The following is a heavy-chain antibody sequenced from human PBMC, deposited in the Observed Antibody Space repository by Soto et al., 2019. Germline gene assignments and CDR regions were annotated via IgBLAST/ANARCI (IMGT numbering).Heavy chain of an antibody. CDR2: IYHSGST. CDR3: ARDLPSPKSATAIYYDLTKSLNKKVSFDI. D-gene: IGHD3-22*01. CDR1: GGSISSSNW. J-gene: IGHJ3*02. V-gene: IGHV4-4*02. Sequence: SETLSLTCAVSGGSISSSNWWSWVRQPPGKGLEWIGEIYHSGSTNYNPSLKSRVTISVDKSKNQFSLKLGSVTPADTAVYYCARDLPSPKSATAIYYDLTKSLNKKVSFDIWGQGTMVTVSS.